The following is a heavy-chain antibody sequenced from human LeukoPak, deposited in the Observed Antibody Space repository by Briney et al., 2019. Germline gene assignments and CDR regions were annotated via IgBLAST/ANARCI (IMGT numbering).Heavy chain of an antibody. D-gene: IGHD5-18*01. V-gene: IGHV1-69*04. CDR1: GGTFSSYA. Sequence: ASVKVSCKASGGTFSSYAISWVRQAPGQGLEWMGRIIPILGIANYAQKFQGRVTITADKSTSTAYMELSSLRSEDTAVYYCANGRGYSYGYDYWGQGTLVTVSS. CDR3: ANGRGYSYGYDY. J-gene: IGHJ4*02. CDR2: IIPILGIA.